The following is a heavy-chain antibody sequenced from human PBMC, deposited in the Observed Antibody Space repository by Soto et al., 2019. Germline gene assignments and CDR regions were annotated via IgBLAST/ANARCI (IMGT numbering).Heavy chain of an antibody. J-gene: IGHJ4*02. D-gene: IGHD3-22*01. CDR3: AREGEAYYYDSSGYYHYFDY. V-gene: IGHV1-69*06. CDR1: GGTFSSYA. CDR2: IIPIFGTA. Sequence: QVQLVQSGAEVKKPGSSVKVSCKASGGTFSSYAISWVRQAPGQGLEWMGGIIPIFGTANYAQKFQGRVTITADKSTSTAHMELSSLRSEDTAVYYCAREGEAYYYDSSGYYHYFDYWGQGTLVTVSS.